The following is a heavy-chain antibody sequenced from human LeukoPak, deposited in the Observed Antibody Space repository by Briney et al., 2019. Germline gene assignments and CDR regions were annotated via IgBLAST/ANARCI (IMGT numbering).Heavy chain of an antibody. Sequence: GGSLRLSCAASGFTFSSYGMHWVRQAPGRGLEWVAVISYDGSNKYYADSVKGRFTISRDNSKNTLYLQMNSLRAEDTAVYYCAKEFFYGDPSVYFDYWGQGTLVTVSS. D-gene: IGHD4-17*01. V-gene: IGHV3-30*18. CDR3: AKEFFYGDPSVYFDY. CDR1: GFTFSSYG. CDR2: ISYDGSNK. J-gene: IGHJ4*02.